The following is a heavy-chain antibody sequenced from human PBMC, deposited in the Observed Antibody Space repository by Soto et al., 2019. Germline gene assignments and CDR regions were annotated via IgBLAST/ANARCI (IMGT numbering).Heavy chain of an antibody. V-gene: IGHV3-48*01. CDR3: ARTRMEWALYFDN. CDR2: ISSRSRTI. D-gene: IGHD3-3*01. Sequence: EVQLVESGGGLIQPGGSLRLSCEASGFSFSDSGMNWVRRAPGKRLEWISYISSRSRTIYYAASVEGRFTITSDNVRNSVHLQMNSLRGEDTGVNYCARTRMEWALYFDNWCLGTLVTVSS. CDR1: GFSFSDSG. J-gene: IGHJ4*02.